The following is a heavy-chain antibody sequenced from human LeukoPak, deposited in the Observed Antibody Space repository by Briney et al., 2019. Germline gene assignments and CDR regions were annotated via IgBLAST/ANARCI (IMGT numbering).Heavy chain of an antibody. V-gene: IGHV4-59*01. CDR2: IYYSGST. J-gene: IGHJ4*02. CDR1: GGPISSYY. D-gene: IGHD5-18*01. Sequence: SEPLSLPCTVSGGPISSYYWSWIRHPPGKGLEWLGYIYYSGSTNYNPALKSRVTISVDTSKNQFSLKLSSVTAADTAVYYWAREIQLYGPGHFDYWGQGTLVTVSS. CDR3: AREIQLYGPGHFDY.